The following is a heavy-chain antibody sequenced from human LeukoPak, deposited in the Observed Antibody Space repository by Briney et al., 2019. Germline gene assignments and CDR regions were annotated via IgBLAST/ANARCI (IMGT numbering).Heavy chain of an antibody. V-gene: IGHV3-23*01. CDR3: AKPPRITILGVVTNDRNY. CDR1: GFTFSSYA. J-gene: IGHJ4*02. Sequence: GGSLRLSCAASGFTFSSYAMSWVRQAPGKGLEWVSAISGSGGSTYYADSVKGRFTISRDNSKNTLYLQMNSLRAEDTAVYYCAKPPRITILGVVTNDRNYWGQGTLVTVSS. D-gene: IGHD3-3*01. CDR2: ISGSGGST.